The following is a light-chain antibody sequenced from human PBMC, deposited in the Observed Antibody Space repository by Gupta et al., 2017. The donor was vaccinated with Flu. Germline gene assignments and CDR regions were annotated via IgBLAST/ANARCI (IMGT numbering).Light chain of an antibody. J-gene: IGKJ2*01. Sequence: DRVTITCRASQSVSTWVAWYQHKPGRAPKLLIYKASNLEDGVPSRFSGRGSGTEFTLTISSLQPDDLATYYCQQYDTYSPYVFGQGTKLEIK. V-gene: IGKV1-5*03. CDR3: QQYDTYSPYV. CDR2: KAS. CDR1: QSVSTW.